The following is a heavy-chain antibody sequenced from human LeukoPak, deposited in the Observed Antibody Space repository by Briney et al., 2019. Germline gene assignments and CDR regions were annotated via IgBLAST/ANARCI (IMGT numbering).Heavy chain of an antibody. V-gene: IGHV5-51*01. Sequence: GESLKISCTGSGYTFNKLWVVWVRHMTREGLEGLGTVNPADSTTEYHPSFQGLVSSSADNSISSASLQWSGLEASDTAKYYCAIMYNSGWGLLYWGPGTQVTVS. CDR2: VNPADSTT. CDR1: GYTFNKLW. CDR3: AIMYNSGWGLLY. J-gene: IGHJ4*02. D-gene: IGHD5-12*01.